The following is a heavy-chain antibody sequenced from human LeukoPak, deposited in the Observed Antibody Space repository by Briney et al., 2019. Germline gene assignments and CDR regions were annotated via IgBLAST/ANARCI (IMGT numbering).Heavy chain of an antibody. Sequence: SETLSLTCTVSGGSISSYYWSWIRQPPGKGLEWIGYIYYSGSTNYNPSLKSRVTISVDTSKNQFSLKLSSVSAADTAVYYCARETSQKGAHYMDVWGKGTTVTISS. CDR1: GGSISSYY. CDR2: IYYSGST. V-gene: IGHV4-59*01. J-gene: IGHJ6*03. CDR3: ARETSQKGAHYMDV. D-gene: IGHD3-16*01.